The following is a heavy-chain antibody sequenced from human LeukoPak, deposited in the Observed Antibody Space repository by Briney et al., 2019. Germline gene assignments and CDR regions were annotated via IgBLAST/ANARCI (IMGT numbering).Heavy chain of an antibody. J-gene: IGHJ4*02. CDR1: GGSISSYY. CDR2: IYYSGST. D-gene: IGHD1-26*01. Sequence: TSETLSLTCTVSGGSISSYYWSWIRQPPGKGLEWIGYIYYSGSTNYNPSLKSRVIISVDMTKNHFSLKLSSVTAADTAVYFCAREVPECYSGSYLDYWGQGTLVTVSS. CDR3: AREVPECYSGSYLDY. V-gene: IGHV4-59*01.